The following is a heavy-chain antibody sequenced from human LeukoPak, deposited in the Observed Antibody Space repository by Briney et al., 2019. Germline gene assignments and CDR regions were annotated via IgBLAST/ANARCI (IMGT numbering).Heavy chain of an antibody. J-gene: IGHJ4*02. V-gene: IGHV3-21*01. CDR2: ISSSSSYI. CDR3: ARGRVGFYFDY. D-gene: IGHD1-26*01. Sequence: GGSLRLSWAASGFTFSSYSMNWVRRAPGKGLEWVSSISSSSSYIYYADSVTGRFTISRDNAKNSLYLQMNSLRAEDTAVYYCARGRVGFYFDYWGQGTLVTVSS. CDR1: GFTFSSYS.